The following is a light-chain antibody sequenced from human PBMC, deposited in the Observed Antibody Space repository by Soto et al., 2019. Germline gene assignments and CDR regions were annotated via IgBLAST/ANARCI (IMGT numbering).Light chain of an antibody. V-gene: IGKV3-11*01. CDR2: DAS. CDR3: QQRSDWPRPT. CDR1: QSVGNY. J-gene: IGKJ4*01. Sequence: EIVLTQSPATLSLSPGERATLSCRASQSVGNYLVWFQQKPGQAPRHLIYDASNRATGVPARFRGSGSVTDFTLTITSLEPEDFAVYYCQQRSDWPRPTFGGGTKVEVK.